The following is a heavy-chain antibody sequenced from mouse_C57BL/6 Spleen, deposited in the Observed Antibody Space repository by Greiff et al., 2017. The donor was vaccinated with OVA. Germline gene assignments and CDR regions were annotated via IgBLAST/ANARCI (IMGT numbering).Heavy chain of an antibody. J-gene: IGHJ3*01. V-gene: IGHV1-26*01. CDR2: INPNNGGT. CDR3: ARSKDSRFAY. CDR1: GYTFTDYY. Sequence: EVQLQQSGPELVKPGASVKISCKASGYTFTDYYMNWVKQSHGKSLEWIGDINPNNGGTSYNQKFKGKATLTVDKSSSTAYMELRSLTSEDSAVYYCARSKDSRFAYWGQGTLVTVSA.